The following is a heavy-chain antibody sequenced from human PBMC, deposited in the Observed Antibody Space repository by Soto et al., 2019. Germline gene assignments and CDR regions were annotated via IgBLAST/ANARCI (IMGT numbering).Heavy chain of an antibody. Sequence: GGSLRLSCAASGFTFSSYAMSWVRQAPGKGLEWVSAISGSGGSTYYADSVKGRFTISRDNSKNTLYLQMNSLRAEDTAVYYCAKALTGDYYYYMDVWGKGTTVTVSS. CDR2: ISGSGGST. CDR3: AKALTGDYYYYMDV. D-gene: IGHD3-22*01. J-gene: IGHJ6*03. CDR1: GFTFSSYA. V-gene: IGHV3-23*01.